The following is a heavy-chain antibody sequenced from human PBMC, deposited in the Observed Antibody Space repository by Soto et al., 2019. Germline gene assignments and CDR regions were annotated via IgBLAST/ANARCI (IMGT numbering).Heavy chain of an antibody. CDR1: GGTFSSYG. D-gene: IGHD6-6*01. Sequence: SVKVSCKASGGTFSSYGISWVRQAPGQGLEWMGRIIPFIGTTNYAQNFQDRLTVTADTSTNTAFMELSSLRSDDTAVYYCAREGYTSSSSHSFPDSWGQGTLVTVSS. CDR3: AREGYTSSSSHSFPDS. V-gene: IGHV1-69*06. J-gene: IGHJ4*02. CDR2: IIPFIGTT.